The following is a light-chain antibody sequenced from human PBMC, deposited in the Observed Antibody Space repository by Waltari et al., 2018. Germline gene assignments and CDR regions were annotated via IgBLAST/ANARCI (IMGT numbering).Light chain of an antibody. CDR3: QVWDTRKNWV. Sequence: SYELTQPLSASVALGQTASQTCGGSDLGTKNVHWYQQKPGQAPVLVLYRDSSRPSGIPERFSGSNSGTTATLTISGAQAGDEADYYCQVWDTRKNWVFGGGTKLTVL. CDR2: RDS. CDR1: DLGTKN. J-gene: IGLJ3*02. V-gene: IGLV3-9*01.